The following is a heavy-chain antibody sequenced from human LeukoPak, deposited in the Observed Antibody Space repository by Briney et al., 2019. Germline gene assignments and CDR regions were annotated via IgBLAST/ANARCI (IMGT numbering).Heavy chain of an antibody. CDR1: GFSFSRYW. CDR2: IKPDGSEI. J-gene: IGHJ4*02. CDR3: ARDRDWNSGFDY. D-gene: IGHD1-7*01. Sequence: GGSLRLSCAASGFSFSRYWMSWVRQAPVRGLEWVANIKPDGSEIYYVDSVKGRFTISRDNARNSLYLQMNSLRAEDTAVYYCARDRDWNSGFDYWGQGTLVTVSS. V-gene: IGHV3-7*01.